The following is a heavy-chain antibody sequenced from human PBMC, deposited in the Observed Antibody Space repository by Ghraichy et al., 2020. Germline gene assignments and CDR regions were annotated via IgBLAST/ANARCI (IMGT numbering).Heavy chain of an antibody. D-gene: IGHD6-13*01. V-gene: IGHV3-9*01. CDR2: ISWNSGSI. CDR1: GFTFDDYA. Sequence: GGSLRLSCAASGFTFDDYAMHWVRQAPGKGLEWVSGISWNSGSIGYADSVKGRFTISRDNAKNSLYLQMNSLRAEDTALYYCAKDNQYSSSWYDYWGQGTLVTVSS. J-gene: IGHJ4*02. CDR3: AKDNQYSSSWYDY.